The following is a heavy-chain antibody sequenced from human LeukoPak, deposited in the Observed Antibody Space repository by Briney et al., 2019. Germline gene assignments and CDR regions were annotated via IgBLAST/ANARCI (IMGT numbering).Heavy chain of an antibody. J-gene: IGHJ3*02. V-gene: IGHV3-33*06. D-gene: IGHD6-13*01. CDR3: AKGAHVIAAAGMDAFDT. CDR2: IWYDGSNK. CDR1: GFTFSSYG. Sequence: GGSLRLSCAASGFTFSSYGMHWVRQAPGKGLEWVAVIWYDGSNKYYADSVKGRFTISRDNSKNTLYLQMNSLRAEDTAVYYCAKGAHVIAAAGMDAFDTWGQGTMVTVSS.